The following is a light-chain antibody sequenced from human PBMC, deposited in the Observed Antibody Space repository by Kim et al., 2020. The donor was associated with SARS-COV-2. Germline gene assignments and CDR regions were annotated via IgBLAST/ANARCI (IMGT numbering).Light chain of an antibody. V-gene: IGKV3-11*01. CDR2: DAS. Sequence: LSPGESATLSCRTGQSISNNLIWYQRKPGQAPRPLIYDASKRATGIPARFSGSGSGTDFTLTISSLEPEDFAVYYYQQRSTWPQTFGQGTKLEI. J-gene: IGKJ2*01. CDR1: QSISNN. CDR3: QQRSTWPQT.